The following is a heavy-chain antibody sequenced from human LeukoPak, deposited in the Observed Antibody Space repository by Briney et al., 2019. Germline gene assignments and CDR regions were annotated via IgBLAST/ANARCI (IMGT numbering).Heavy chain of an antibody. Sequence: GGSLRLSCAASGITFKNYGMSWVRQAPGKGLEWVSYISSSSSTIYYADSVKGRFTISRDNAKNSLYLQMNSLRAEDTAVYYCAREDYDFWSGSSYYYHYYMDVWGKGTTVTVSS. D-gene: IGHD3-3*01. V-gene: IGHV3-48*01. CDR2: ISSSSSTI. CDR1: GITFKNYG. J-gene: IGHJ6*03. CDR3: AREDYDFWSGSSYYYHYYMDV.